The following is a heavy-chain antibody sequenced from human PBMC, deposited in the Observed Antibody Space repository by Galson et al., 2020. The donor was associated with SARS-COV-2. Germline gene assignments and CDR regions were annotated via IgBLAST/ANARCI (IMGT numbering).Heavy chain of an antibody. CDR2: VYYNGET. J-gene: IGHJ4*02. D-gene: IGHD2-2*01. Sequence: SETLSLTCNVSGGIVSSGTFHWNWIRQAPGKGLEWIGDVYYNGETNYNPSLKSRVSISIDTSKNKFSLRLSSVTAADTAVYFCGREAGYVDFWGQGTLVTVSS. V-gene: IGHV4-61*01. CDR1: GGIVSSGTFH. CDR3: GREAGYVDF.